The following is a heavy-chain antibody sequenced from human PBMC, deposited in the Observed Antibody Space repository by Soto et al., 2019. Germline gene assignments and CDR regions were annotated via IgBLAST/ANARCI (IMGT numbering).Heavy chain of an antibody. D-gene: IGHD2-15*01. V-gene: IGHV3-21*01. CDR1: GFTFSSYS. CDR3: ARDLYCSGGSCYHRYYYYYMDV. CDR2: ISSSSSYI. Sequence: GGSLRLSCAASGFTFSSYSMNWVLQAPGKGLEWVSSISSSSSYIYYADSVKGRFTISRDNAKNSLYLQMNSLRAEDTAVYYCARDLYCSGGSCYHRYYYYYMDVWGKGTTVTVPS. J-gene: IGHJ6*03.